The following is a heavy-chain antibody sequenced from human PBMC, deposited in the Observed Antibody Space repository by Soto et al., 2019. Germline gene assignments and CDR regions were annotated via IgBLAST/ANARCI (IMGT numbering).Heavy chain of an antibody. V-gene: IGHV1-69*02. CDR3: ATNYGSGSAPFDH. CDR2: TIPMLSMA. J-gene: IGHJ4*02. Sequence: QVQLVQSGAEVKKPGSSVKVSCTASGDTFSRYTISWVRKAPGQGPEWMGRTIPMLSMANYALKVQGRVGITADKSTSTVYMVLSNLRSEDTAVYYCATNYGSGSAPFDHWGQGTLVTVAS. D-gene: IGHD3-10*01. CDR1: GDTFSRYT.